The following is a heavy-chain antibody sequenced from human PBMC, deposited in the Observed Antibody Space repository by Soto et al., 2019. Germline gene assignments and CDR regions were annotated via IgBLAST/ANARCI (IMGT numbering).Heavy chain of an antibody. Sequence: QVQLVQSGAEVKKPGSSVKVSCKASGGTFSSYAISWVRQAPGQGLEWMGGIIPIFGTANYAPKFQGRVTITADESTSTDYMELSSLRSEDTAVYYGARTSSSGWVNFDYWGQGTLVTVSS. CDR3: ARTSSSGWVNFDY. V-gene: IGHV1-69*01. CDR2: IIPIFGTA. D-gene: IGHD6-19*01. CDR1: GGTFSSYA. J-gene: IGHJ4*02.